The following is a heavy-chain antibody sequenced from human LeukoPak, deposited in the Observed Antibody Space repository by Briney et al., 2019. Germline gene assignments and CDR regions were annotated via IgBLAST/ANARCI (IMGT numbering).Heavy chain of an antibody. D-gene: IGHD6-19*01. CDR2: ISSSSTI. Sequence: GGSLRLSCAASGFTFSSYSMNWVRQAPGKGLEWVSYISSSSTIYYADSVKGRFTISRDNAKNSLYLQMNSLRAEDAALYYCAKDRKWLDDAFDIWGQGTVVTVSS. CDR1: GFTFSSYS. J-gene: IGHJ3*02. CDR3: AKDRKWLDDAFDI. V-gene: IGHV3-48*01.